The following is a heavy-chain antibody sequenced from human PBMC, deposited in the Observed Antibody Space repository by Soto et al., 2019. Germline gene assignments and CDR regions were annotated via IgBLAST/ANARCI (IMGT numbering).Heavy chain of an antibody. J-gene: IGHJ6*02. V-gene: IGHV4-34*01. CDR1: GGSFSGYY. CDR2: INHSGST. CDR3: ARGPWGYGSGSYYNGGMDV. D-gene: IGHD3-10*01. Sequence: SETLSLTCAVYGGSFSGYYWSWIRQPPGKGLEWIGEINHSGSTNYNPSLRSRVTISVDTSKNQFSLKLSSVTAADTAVYYCARGPWGYGSGSYYNGGMDVWGQGTTVTVSS.